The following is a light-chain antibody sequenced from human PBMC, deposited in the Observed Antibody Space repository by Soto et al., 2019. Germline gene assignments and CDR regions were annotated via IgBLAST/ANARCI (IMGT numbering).Light chain of an antibody. J-gene: IGKJ5*01. CDR2: GAS. CDR1: QSVSSTY. Sequence: EIVLTPFPGTLSLSPGERATLSCRASQSVSSTYLAWYQQKPGQAPRLLIYGASSRATGIPDRFSGSGSGTDFTLTISRLEPEDFAVYYCQQYGSPITFGQGTRLEIK. V-gene: IGKV3-20*01. CDR3: QQYGSPIT.